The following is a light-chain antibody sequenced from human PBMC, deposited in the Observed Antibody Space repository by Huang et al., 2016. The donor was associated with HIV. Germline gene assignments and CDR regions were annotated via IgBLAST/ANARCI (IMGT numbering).Light chain of an antibody. CDR2: DAS. Sequence: EVVMTQSPATLSVSPGERAILSCRASQDVNNNVAWYQQKPGQAPRLLIYDASTRATGIPFRFSGSGSGTEFTLTISSLQSEDFAVYYCQQYNRWPPLTFGGGTKVEIK. J-gene: IGKJ4*01. CDR3: QQYNRWPPLT. CDR1: QDVNNN. V-gene: IGKV3-15*01.